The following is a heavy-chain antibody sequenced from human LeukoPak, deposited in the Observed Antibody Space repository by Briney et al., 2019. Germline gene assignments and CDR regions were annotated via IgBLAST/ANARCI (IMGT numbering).Heavy chain of an antibody. CDR3: ARDTGIAAAGPY. D-gene: IGHD6-13*01. J-gene: IGHJ4*02. CDR2: ISAYNGNT. V-gene: IGHV1-18*01. CDR1: GYAFTSYG. Sequence: GASVRVSSTASGYAFTSYGISWVRQAPSPQVECLGWISAYNGNTNYAQTLQCRVTMTTDTSTSTAYRELRSLRSDDTAGYYCARDTGIAAAGPYWGQGTLVTVSS.